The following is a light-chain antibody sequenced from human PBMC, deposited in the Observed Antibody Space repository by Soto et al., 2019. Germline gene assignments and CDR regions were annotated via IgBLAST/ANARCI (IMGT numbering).Light chain of an antibody. CDR2: EVS. V-gene: IGLV2-8*01. CDR3: SSYAVTNIFV. Sequence: QYALTPPPSASGSPGQSVTISCTVTSSDVGGYNYVSWYQQHPGKAPKVIIYEVSKRPSGVPDRFSGSKSGSTASLTVSGLQAEDEADYYCSSYAVTNIFVFGTGTKVTVL. J-gene: IGLJ1*01. CDR1: SSDVGGYNY.